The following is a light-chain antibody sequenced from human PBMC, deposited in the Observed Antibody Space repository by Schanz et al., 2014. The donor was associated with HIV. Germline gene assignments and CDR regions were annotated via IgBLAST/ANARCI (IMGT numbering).Light chain of an antibody. CDR1: SSDVGGYNY. CDR3: SSYADSNNFV. CDR2: ELT. V-gene: IGLV2-8*01. Sequence: QSALTQPPSASGSPGQSVTISCTGTSSDVGGYNYVSWYQQHPGKAPKLLIYELTKRPSGVPDRFSGSKSGNTASLTVSGLQAEDEADYYCSSYADSNNFVFGTGTKVTVL. J-gene: IGLJ1*01.